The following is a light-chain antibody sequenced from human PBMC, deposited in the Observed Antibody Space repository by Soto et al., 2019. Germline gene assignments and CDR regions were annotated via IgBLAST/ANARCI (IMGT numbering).Light chain of an antibody. Sequence: DIQMTQSPSSLSASVGDRVTITCRASQGISKYIAWFQQKPGKAPKPLIYATSRLQSGVPTKFSGSESGTDFTLTISSLQPDDFATYYCQQYNSYPRTFGQGTKLE. CDR2: ATS. V-gene: IGKV1-16*02. CDR1: QGISKY. J-gene: IGKJ2*01. CDR3: QQYNSYPRT.